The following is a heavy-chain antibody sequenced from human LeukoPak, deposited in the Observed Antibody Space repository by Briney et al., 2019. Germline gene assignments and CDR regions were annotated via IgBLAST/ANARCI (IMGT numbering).Heavy chain of an antibody. CDR1: GFTFSSYA. Sequence: GGSLRLSCAASGFTFSSYAMSWVRQAPGKGLEWVSAISGSGGSTYYADSVKGRFTISRDSSKNTLYLQMNSLRAEDTAVYYCAKRMAYGSGSDYYYYYGMDVWGQGTTVTVSS. V-gene: IGHV3-23*01. CDR2: ISGSGGST. J-gene: IGHJ6*02. D-gene: IGHD3-10*01. CDR3: AKRMAYGSGSDYYYYYGMDV.